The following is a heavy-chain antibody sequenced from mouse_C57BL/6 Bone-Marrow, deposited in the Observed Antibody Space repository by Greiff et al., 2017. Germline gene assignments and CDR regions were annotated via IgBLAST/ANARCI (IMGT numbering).Heavy chain of an antibody. CDR1: GYAFSSYW. CDR2: IYPGDGDT. D-gene: IGHD4-1*01. Sequence: VQLQQSGAELVKPGASVKISCKASGYAFSSYWMNWVKQRPGKGLEWIGQIYPGDGDTNYNGKFKGKATLTADKSSSTAYMQLSSLTSEDSAVYFLERRNWDGERQYYLDYWGQGTTLTVSS. CDR3: ERRNWDGERQYYLDY. V-gene: IGHV1-80*01. J-gene: IGHJ2*01.